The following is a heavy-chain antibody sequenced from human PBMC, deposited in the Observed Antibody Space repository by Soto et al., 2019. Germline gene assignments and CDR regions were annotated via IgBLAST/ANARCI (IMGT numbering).Heavy chain of an antibody. J-gene: IGHJ4*02. CDR3: ARYTGYDYIWGSYFVY. CDR1: GFTFSSYW. D-gene: IGHD3-16*01. CDR2: IKQDGSEK. V-gene: IGHV3-7*01. Sequence: GGSLRLSCAASGFTFSSYWMSWVRQAPGKGLEWVANIKQDGSEKYDGDSVRGRFTISRDNAKNQLYLQMNSLRAEDTAVYYCARYTGYDYIWGSYFVYWGQGALVTVSS.